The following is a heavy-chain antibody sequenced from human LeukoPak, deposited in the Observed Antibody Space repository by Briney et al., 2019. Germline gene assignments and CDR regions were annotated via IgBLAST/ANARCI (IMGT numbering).Heavy chain of an antibody. CDR3: TRAGSYGYYWYFDL. J-gene: IGHJ2*01. CDR1: GDSVSGNSAT. D-gene: IGHD5-18*01. Sequence: SQTLSLTCAISGDSVSGNSATWNWIRRSPSRGLEWLGRTYYRSKWYNDYAVSVKSRITINPDTSKNQFSLQLNSVTPEDTAVYYCTRAGSYGYYWYFDLWGRGTLVTVSS. V-gene: IGHV6-1*01. CDR2: TYYRSKWYN.